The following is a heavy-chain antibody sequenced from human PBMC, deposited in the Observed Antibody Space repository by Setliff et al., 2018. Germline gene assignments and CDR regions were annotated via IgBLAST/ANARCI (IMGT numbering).Heavy chain of an antibody. D-gene: IGHD3-16*02. Sequence: NPSETLSLTCTVSGGSISSSSYYWGWIRQPPGKGLEWIGSIYYSGSTYYNPSLKSRVTISVDTSKNQFSLKLSSVTAADTAVYYCARGNYDYVWGSYHLGIRNAFDIWGQGTMVTVSS. J-gene: IGHJ3*02. CDR3: ARGNYDYVWGSYHLGIRNAFDI. CDR1: GGSISSSSYY. V-gene: IGHV4-39*01. CDR2: IYYSGST.